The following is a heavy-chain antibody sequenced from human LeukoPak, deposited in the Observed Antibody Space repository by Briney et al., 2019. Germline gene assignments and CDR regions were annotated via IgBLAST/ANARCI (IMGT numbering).Heavy chain of an antibody. Sequence: GGSLRLSCAASGFTFSSYAMSWVRQAPGKGLEWVSAISGSGGSTYYADSVKGRFTISRDNSKNTLYLQMNSLRPEDTAVYHCARDGDQKFWSGYSYHYYHGMDVWGQGTTVTVSS. D-gene: IGHD3-3*01. CDR2: ISGSGGST. J-gene: IGHJ6*02. CDR3: ARDGDQKFWSGYSYHYYHGMDV. CDR1: GFTFSSYA. V-gene: IGHV3-23*01.